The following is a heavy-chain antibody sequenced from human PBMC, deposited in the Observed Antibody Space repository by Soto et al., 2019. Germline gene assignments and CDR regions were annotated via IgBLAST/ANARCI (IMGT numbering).Heavy chain of an antibody. CDR2: IKSKTDGGTT. Sequence: KPGGSLRLSCAASGFTFSNAWMSWVRQAPGKGLEWVGRIKSKTDGGTTDYAAPVKGRFTISRDDSKNTLYLQMNSLKTEDTAVYYCTTVGGTYYYGSGSYYNGYYFDYWGQGTLVTVSS. J-gene: IGHJ4*02. V-gene: IGHV3-15*01. CDR3: TTVGGTYYYGSGSYYNGYYFDY. CDR1: GFTFSNAW. D-gene: IGHD3-10*01.